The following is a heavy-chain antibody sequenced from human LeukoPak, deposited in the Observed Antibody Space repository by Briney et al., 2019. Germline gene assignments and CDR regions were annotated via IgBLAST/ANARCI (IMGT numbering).Heavy chain of an antibody. V-gene: IGHV4-59*01. CDR1: GGSISSYY. J-gene: IGHJ4*02. Sequence: SETLSLTCTVSGGSISSYYWSWIRQPPGRGLEWIGYIYYSGSTNYNPSLKSRVTISVDTSKNQFSLKLSSVTAADTAVYYCARDRGGAAPDYWGQGTLVTVSS. D-gene: IGHD1-26*01. CDR3: ARDRGGAAPDY. CDR2: IYYSGST.